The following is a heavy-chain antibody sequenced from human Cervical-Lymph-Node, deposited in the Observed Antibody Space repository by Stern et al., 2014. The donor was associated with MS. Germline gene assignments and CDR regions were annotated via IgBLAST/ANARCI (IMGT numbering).Heavy chain of an antibody. J-gene: IGHJ3*01. V-gene: IGHV5-51*01. CDR3: VRRRDSAGYDTFDL. D-gene: IGHD3-22*01. CDR1: GYTFSNFW. CDR2: IYPADSDT. Sequence: EMQLVESGAEVKKPGESLKISCRTSGYTFSNFWIGWVRQMPGKGLEWMGVIYPADSDTTYSPSFQGQVTISADESISTAYLQWRSLKASDTAIYYCVRRRDSAGYDTFDLWGQGTMLIVSS.